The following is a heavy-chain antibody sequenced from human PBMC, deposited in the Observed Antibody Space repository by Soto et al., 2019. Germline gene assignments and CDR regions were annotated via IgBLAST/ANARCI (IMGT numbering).Heavy chain of an antibody. CDR2: IYPGDSDT. V-gene: IGHV5-51*01. CDR1: GYSVTSYR. CDR3: ARLNYYYDSSGYYWTLPYYGMDV. Sequence: REALQISCEGCGYSVTSYRRGWFRQIPRKGLEWMGIIYPGDSDTRYSPSFQGQVTISADKSISTAYLQWSSLKASDTAMYYCARLNYYYDSSGYYWTLPYYGMDVWGQGTTVTVSS. D-gene: IGHD3-22*01. J-gene: IGHJ6*02.